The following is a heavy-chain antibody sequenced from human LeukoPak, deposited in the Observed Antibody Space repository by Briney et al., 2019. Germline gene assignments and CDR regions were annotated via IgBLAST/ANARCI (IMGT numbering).Heavy chain of an antibody. J-gene: IGHJ4*02. D-gene: IGHD6-13*01. CDR1: GYSISSGYY. Sequence: SETLSLTCTVSGYSISSGYYWGWIRQPPGKGLEWIGSIYHSGSTYYHPSLKSRVTISVDTSKNQFSLKLSSVTAADTAVYYCARRKERLAAAGSGRYFDYWGQGTLGTVSS. CDR2: IYHSGST. CDR3: ARRKERLAAAGSGRYFDY. V-gene: IGHV4-38-2*02.